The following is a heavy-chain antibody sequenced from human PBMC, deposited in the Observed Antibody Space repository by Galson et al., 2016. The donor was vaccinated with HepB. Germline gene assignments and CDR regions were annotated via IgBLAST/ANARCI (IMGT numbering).Heavy chain of an antibody. Sequence: SVKVSCKASGYTFNYRYLHWVRQAPGQALEWMGWITPFNGNTHYAQRFQDRITITRDRSTNTVYMELSSLRSEDTALYYCASTRDDIGGMDVWGQGTTVTVSS. D-gene: IGHD3-9*01. CDR1: GYTFNYRY. CDR3: ASTRDDIGGMDV. V-gene: IGHV1-45*02. CDR2: ITPFNGNT. J-gene: IGHJ6*02.